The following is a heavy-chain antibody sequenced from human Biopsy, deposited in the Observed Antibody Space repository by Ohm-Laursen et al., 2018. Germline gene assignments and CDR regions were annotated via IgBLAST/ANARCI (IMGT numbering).Heavy chain of an antibody. CDR2: VIATASSV. Sequence: SLRLSCAATGFTFTDYDMSWVRYVPRHGLQWLAHVIATASSVYFADSLRGRFFISRDNAENSVFLEMSNLRSDDTALYYCARNVRLQMTEHSGVISYSRYFAMDAWGQGTTVTVSS. J-gene: IGHJ6*02. CDR1: GFTFTDYD. V-gene: IGHV3-11*01. D-gene: IGHD2-15*01. CDR3: ARNVRLQMTEHSGVISYSRYFAMDA.